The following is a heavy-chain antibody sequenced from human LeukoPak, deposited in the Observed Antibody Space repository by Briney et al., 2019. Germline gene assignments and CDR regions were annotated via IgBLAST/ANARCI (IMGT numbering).Heavy chain of an antibody. V-gene: IGHV1-2*02. CDR2: INPNSGGT. D-gene: IGHD3-9*01. CDR1: GYTFTGYY. Sequence: ASVKVSCKASGYTFTGYYMHWVRQAPGQGLEWMGWINPNSGGTNYAQKFQGRVTMTRDTSISTAYTELSRLRSDDTAVYYCARVRDYDILTGYRYPFDYWGQGTLVTVSS. J-gene: IGHJ4*02. CDR3: ARVRDYDILTGYRYPFDY.